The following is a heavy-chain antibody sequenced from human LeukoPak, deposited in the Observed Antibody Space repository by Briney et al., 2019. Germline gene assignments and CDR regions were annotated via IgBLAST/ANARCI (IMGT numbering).Heavy chain of an antibody. Sequence: ASVKVSCKASGYTFTSYGISWVRQAPGQGLEWMGWISAYNGNTNYAQKLQGRVTMTTDTSTSTAYMELRSLRSDDTAVYYCAREAYDSSGYYLFDGDYWGQGTLVTVSS. CDR1: GYTFTSYG. J-gene: IGHJ4*02. CDR3: AREAYDSSGYYLFDGDY. V-gene: IGHV1-18*01. CDR2: ISAYNGNT. D-gene: IGHD3-22*01.